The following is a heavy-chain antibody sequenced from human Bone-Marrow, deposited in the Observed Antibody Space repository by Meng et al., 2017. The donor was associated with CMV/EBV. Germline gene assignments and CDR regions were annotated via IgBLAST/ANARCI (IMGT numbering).Heavy chain of an antibody. V-gene: IGHV4-38-2*02. CDR2: IYYSGST. Sequence: SETLSLTCSVSGYYISNGYYWGWIRQPPGKGLEWIGSIYYSGSTYYNPSLKSRVTISVDTSKNQFSLKLSPVTAADTAVYYCARGIAAADWGFDPWGQGNLVTFYS. D-gene: IGHD6-13*01. J-gene: IGHJ5*02. CDR1: GYYISNGYY. CDR3: ARGIAAADWGFDP.